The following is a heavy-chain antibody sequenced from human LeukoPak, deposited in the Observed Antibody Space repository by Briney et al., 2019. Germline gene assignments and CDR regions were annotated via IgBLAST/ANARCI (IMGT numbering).Heavy chain of an antibody. V-gene: IGHV3-30-3*01. Sequence: GGSLRLTCAASGFTFNSYAVHWVRQAPGKGLEWVAVISYDGSISFYAATVKGRFTISRDNSKNTLYLQMNSLRAEDTAVYSCAKASLRYFDWFSDYWGQGTLVTVSS. D-gene: IGHD3-9*01. CDR3: AKASLRYFDWFSDY. CDR1: GFTFNSYA. J-gene: IGHJ4*02. CDR2: ISYDGSIS.